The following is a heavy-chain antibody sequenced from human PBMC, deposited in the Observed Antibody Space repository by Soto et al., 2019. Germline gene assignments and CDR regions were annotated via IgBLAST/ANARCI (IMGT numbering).Heavy chain of an antibody. CDR2: ISDTGGST. Sequence: GGSLRLSCAASGFTFSNYAMNWVRQAPGEGLEWVSGISDTGGSTYYAGSVKGRLTISRDNSRNTLYLQMDSLRAEDAAIYYCAKPYSGREGYFYFYMHVWGKGTTVTVSS. CDR1: GFTFSNYA. CDR3: AKPYSGREGYFYFYMHV. D-gene: IGHD5-18*01. V-gene: IGHV3-23*01. J-gene: IGHJ6*03.